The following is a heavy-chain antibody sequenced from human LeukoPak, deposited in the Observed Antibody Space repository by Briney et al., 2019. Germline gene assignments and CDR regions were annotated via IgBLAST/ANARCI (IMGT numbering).Heavy chain of an antibody. CDR3: ARMACSGGSCYLGRSFVY. D-gene: IGHD2-15*01. CDR2: IDYSGST. Sequence: SETLSLTCTVSGVSISSYYWSWIRQPPGKGREGSGDIDYSGSTNYNPSLKSRVTISVDTSKNQFSLKLSSVTAADTAVYYCARMACSGGSCYLGRSFVYWGQGTLVTVSS. CDR1: GVSISSYY. J-gene: IGHJ4*02. V-gene: IGHV4-59*01.